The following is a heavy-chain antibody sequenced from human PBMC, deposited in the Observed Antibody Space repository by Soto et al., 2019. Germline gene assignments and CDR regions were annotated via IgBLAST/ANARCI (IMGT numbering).Heavy chain of an antibody. V-gene: IGHV4-59*01. CDR1: GGSISTYY. J-gene: IGHJ6*03. Sequence: SETLSLTCTVSGGSISTYYWSWVRQPPGKGLEWIGYVYYSVSTNYNPSLKSRVTISVDTSKNQFSLKLTSVTAADTAMYYCARGGRSAYYYYMGVWGKGTTVTVSS. CDR2: VYYSVST. CDR3: ARGGRSAYYYYMGV.